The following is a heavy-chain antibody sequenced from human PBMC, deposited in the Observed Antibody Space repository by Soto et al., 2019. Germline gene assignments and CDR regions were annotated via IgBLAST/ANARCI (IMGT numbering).Heavy chain of an antibody. D-gene: IGHD3-10*02. CDR2: INPKFGDT. Sequence: QVQLVQSGAEVKEPGDSVRVSCEASGYTFTAYYIHWVRQAPGQGLEWMGWINPKFGDTTYAQDFQGRVSMTRDMSISTVYMELSRLTSDDTARYYCARNMDYYYGRGSGNGHGFLGQGTTVTV. CDR1: GYTFTAYY. CDR3: ARNMDYYYGRGSGNGHGF. V-gene: IGHV1-2*02. J-gene: IGHJ6*02.